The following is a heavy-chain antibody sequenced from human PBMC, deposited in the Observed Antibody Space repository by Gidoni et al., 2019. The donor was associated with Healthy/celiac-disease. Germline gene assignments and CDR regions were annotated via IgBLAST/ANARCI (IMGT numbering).Heavy chain of an antibody. J-gene: IGHJ5*02. CDR1: GGSISSGGYY. Sequence: QVQLQESGPGLVKPSQTLSLTCTVSGGSISSGGYYWRWIRQHPGKGLEWIVYIYYSGSTYYNPSLKSRVTISVDTSKNQFSLKLSSVTAADTAVYYCARETVQSGCWSDRGWFDPWGQGTLVTVSS. CDR2: IYYSGST. CDR3: ARETVQSGCWSDRGWFDP. V-gene: IGHV4-31*03. D-gene: IGHD3-10*01.